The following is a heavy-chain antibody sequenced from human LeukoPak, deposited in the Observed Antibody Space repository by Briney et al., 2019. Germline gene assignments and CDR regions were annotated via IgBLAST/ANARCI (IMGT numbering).Heavy chain of an antibody. V-gene: IGHV4-59*01. CDR1: GGSISSYY. J-gene: IGHJ4*02. CDR2: IYYSGST. D-gene: IGHD6-19*01. CDR3: ARDDSSGWRYYFDY. Sequence: SETLSFTCTVSGGSISSYYWSWIRQPPGKGLEWIGYIYYSGSTNYNPSLKSRVTISVDTSKNQFSLKLSSVTAADTAVYYCARDDSSGWRYYFDYWGQGTLVTVSS.